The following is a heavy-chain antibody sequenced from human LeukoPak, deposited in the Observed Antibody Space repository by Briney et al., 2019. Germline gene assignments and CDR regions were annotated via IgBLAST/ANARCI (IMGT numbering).Heavy chain of an antibody. CDR1: GGSISSGSYY. Sequence: PSQTLSLTCTVSGGSISSGSYYWNWIGQPAGKGLEWIGRIYTSGNTSGSTNYNPSLMSRITMSVDTSKNQFSLRLSSVTAADTAVYYCARSENDHNFDYWGQGTLGTVSS. V-gene: IGHV4-61*02. J-gene: IGHJ4*02. CDR3: ARSENDHNFDY. D-gene: IGHD1-14*01. CDR2: IYTSGNTSGST.